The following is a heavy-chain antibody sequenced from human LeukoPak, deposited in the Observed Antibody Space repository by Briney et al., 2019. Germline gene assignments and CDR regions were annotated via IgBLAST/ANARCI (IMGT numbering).Heavy chain of an antibody. D-gene: IGHD6-19*01. J-gene: IGHJ4*02. CDR2: MNPNSGNT. CDR1: GYTFTGYY. V-gene: IGHV1-8*02. Sequence: ASVKVSCKASGYTFTGYYMHWVRQATGQGLEWMGWMNPNSGNTGYAQKFQGRVTMTRNTSISTAYMELSSLRSEDTAVYYCASINPYSSGWYRDYWGQGTLVTVSS. CDR3: ASINPYSSGWYRDY.